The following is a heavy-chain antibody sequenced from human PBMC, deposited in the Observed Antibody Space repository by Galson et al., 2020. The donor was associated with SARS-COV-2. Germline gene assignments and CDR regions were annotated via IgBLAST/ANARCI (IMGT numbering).Heavy chain of an antibody. CDR3: ARSGSGSYTGAADY. J-gene: IGHJ4*02. D-gene: IGHD1-26*01. CDR2: ISYDGSNK. CDR1: GFTFSSYA. Sequence: LSLTCAASGFTFSSYAMHWVRQAPGKGLECVAVISYDGSNKYYADSVKGRFTISRDNTKNTLYLQMNRLRAEDTAVYYCARSGSGSYTGAADYWGQGTLVTVSA. V-gene: IGHV3-30-3*01.